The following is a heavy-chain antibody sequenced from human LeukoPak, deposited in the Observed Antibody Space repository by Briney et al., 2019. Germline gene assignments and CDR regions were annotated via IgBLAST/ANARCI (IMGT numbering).Heavy chain of an antibody. CDR3: ARGVRCSSTSCYKGAYCSGGSCYFDY. V-gene: IGHV4-34*01. D-gene: IGHD2-2*02. CDR2: INHSGST. Sequence: SETLSLTCAVYGGPFSGYYWSWIRQPPGKGLEWIGEINHSGSTNYNPSLKSRVTISVDTSKNQFSLKLSSVTAADTAVYYCARGVRCSSTSCYKGAYCSGGSCYFDYWGQGTLVTVSS. CDR1: GGPFSGYY. J-gene: IGHJ4*02.